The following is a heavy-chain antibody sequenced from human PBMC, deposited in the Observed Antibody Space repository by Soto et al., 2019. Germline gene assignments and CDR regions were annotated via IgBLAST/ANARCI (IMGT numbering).Heavy chain of an antibody. D-gene: IGHD6-6*01. J-gene: IGHJ4*02. CDR1: GGSISSGGYS. CDR3: ARAIAARPPDY. V-gene: IGHV4-30-2*01. CDR2: IYHSGST. Sequence: SETLSLTCAVSGGSISSGGYSWSWIRQPPGKGLEWIGYIYHSGSTYYNPSLKSRVTISVDRSKNQFSLKLSSVSAADTAVYYCARAIAARPPDYWGQGTLVTVSS.